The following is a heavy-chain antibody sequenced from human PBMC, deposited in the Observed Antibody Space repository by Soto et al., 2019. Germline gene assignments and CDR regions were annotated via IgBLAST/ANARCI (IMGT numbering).Heavy chain of an antibody. CDR1: GFTFSSHA. Sequence: GSLRLSCAASGFTFSSHAMSWVRQTPGKGLEWVSSMSGSGGTTYYADSVKGRFTISRDNSKNTLFLQLNSLRAEDTAVYYCAKTGEQHAVFDYWGQGALVTVSS. D-gene: IGHD3-16*01. CDR3: AKTGEQHAVFDY. V-gene: IGHV3-23*01. J-gene: IGHJ4*02. CDR2: MSGSGGTT.